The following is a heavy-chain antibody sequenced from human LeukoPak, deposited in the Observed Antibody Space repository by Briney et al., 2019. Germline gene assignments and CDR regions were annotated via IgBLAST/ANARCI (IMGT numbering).Heavy chain of an antibody. D-gene: IGHD5-18*01. J-gene: IGHJ4*02. CDR1: GGSISSYY. Sequence: SETLSLTCTVSGGSISSYYWSWIRQPPGKGLEWIGYIYYSGSTNYNPSLKSRVTISVDTSKNQFSLKLSSVTAADTAVYYCVRDRGYSYGYFGYWGQGTLVTVSS. CDR3: VRDRGYSYGYFGY. V-gene: IGHV4-59*01. CDR2: IYYSGST.